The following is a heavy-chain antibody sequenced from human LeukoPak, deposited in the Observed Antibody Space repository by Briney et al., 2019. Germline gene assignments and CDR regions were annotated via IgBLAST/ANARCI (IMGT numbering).Heavy chain of an antibody. D-gene: IGHD4-11*01. CDR1: GYTFTGYY. J-gene: IGHJ3*02. V-gene: IGHV1-2*06. CDR3: ARELQDDAFDI. Sequence: ASVKVSCKASGYTFTGYYMHWVRQAPGQGLEWMGRINPNSGGTSYAQKFQGRVTMTRDTSISTAYMELSRLRSDDTAVYYCARELQDDAFDIWGQGTMVTVSS. CDR2: INPNSGGT.